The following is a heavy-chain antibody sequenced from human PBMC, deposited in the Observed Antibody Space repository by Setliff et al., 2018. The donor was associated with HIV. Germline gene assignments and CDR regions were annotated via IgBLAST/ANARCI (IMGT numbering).Heavy chain of an antibody. Sequence: ASVKVSCKASGSIFTDYYIHWVRQAPGQGLEWMGWINPNGGYTNYAQKFLGRVTMTQDTSFTTAYLELSRLGSDDTAVYYCAADNYNCNSFDSWGQGSLVTVSS. J-gene: IGHJ4*02. CDR2: INPNGGYT. V-gene: IGHV1-2*02. D-gene: IGHD3-3*01. CDR3: AADNYNCNSFDS. CDR1: GSIFTDYY.